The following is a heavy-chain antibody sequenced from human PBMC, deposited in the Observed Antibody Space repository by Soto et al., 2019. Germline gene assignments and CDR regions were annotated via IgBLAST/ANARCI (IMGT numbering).Heavy chain of an antibody. D-gene: IGHD3-9*01. CDR3: ARALVLRYTRGGDAFDI. J-gene: IGHJ3*02. Sequence: SETLSLTCAVSSGSISSSNWWSWVRQPPGKGLEWIGEIYHSGSTNYNPSLKSRVTISVDKSKNQFSLKLSSVTAADTAVYYCARALVLRYTRGGDAFDIRAQRTMVTGSS. CDR2: IYHSGST. V-gene: IGHV4-4*02. CDR1: SGSISSSNW.